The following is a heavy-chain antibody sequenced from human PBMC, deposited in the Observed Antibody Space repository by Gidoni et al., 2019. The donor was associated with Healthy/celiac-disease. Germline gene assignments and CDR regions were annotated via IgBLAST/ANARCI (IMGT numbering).Heavy chain of an antibody. J-gene: IGHJ4*02. Sequence: EVQLVESVGGLVQPGRSLRLSCAASGFTFDDYAMHWVRQAPGKGLEWVSGISGNSGSIGYADSVKGRFTISRDNAKNSLYLQMNSLRAEDTALYYCAKGNQWLVSTPSDYWGQGTLVTVSS. CDR3: AKGNQWLVSTPSDY. CDR1: GFTFDDYA. CDR2: ISGNSGSI. V-gene: IGHV3-9*01. D-gene: IGHD6-19*01.